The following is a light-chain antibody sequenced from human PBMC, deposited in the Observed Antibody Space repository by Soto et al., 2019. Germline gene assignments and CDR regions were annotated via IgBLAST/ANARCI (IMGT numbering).Light chain of an antibody. CDR3: CSYGGSLL. V-gene: IGLV2-23*02. CDR1: RGDVGSYNL. J-gene: IGLJ1*01. CDR2: EVT. Sequence: QSALTQPASVSGSPGQSITLSCTGTRGDVGSYNLVSWYQQHPDKAPKLLIFEVTNRPSGVSDRFSGSKSGNTASLTISGLQTEDEADYYCCSYGGSLLFGTGTKVTVL.